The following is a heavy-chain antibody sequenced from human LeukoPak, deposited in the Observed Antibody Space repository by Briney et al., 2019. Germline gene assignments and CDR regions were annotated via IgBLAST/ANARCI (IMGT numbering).Heavy chain of an antibody. V-gene: IGHV4-4*08. J-gene: IGHJ6*03. Sequence: SETLSLTCSVSGGSMSSYYWTWIRQPPGKALEWIGYIYNTGSTNYNPSLKSRVTISIDTSKNQFSLKLSSVTAADTAVYYCAAPIYYNYYMDVWGKGTRSPSP. CDR3: AAPIYYNYYMDV. CDR1: GGSMSSYY. CDR2: IYNTGST.